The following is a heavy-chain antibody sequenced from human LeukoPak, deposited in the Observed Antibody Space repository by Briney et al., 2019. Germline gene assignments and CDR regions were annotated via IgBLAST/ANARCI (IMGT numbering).Heavy chain of an antibody. V-gene: IGHV4-39*01. J-gene: IGHJ4*02. Sequence: PSETLSLTCSVSGGAISSTTYYWGRIRQPPGKGLVWIGTIYYSGSTHYNPSLRIRLAMSVDQSKNLFSLKLSSVTAADTAVYYCARQYYYDSSSSYNYFDYWGQGTLVTVSS. CDR3: ARQYYYDSSSSYNYFDY. CDR2: IYYSGST. CDR1: GGAISSTTYY. D-gene: IGHD3-22*01.